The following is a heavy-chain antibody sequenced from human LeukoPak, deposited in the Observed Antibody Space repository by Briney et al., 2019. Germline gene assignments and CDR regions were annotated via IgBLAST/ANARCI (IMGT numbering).Heavy chain of an antibody. D-gene: IGHD2-2*01. CDR2: MNPNSGNT. J-gene: IGHJ5*02. CDR3: ARGYSINCSSTSCNHYLNWFDP. CDR1: GYTFTSYD. V-gene: IGHV1-8*01. Sequence: GASVKVSCKASGYTFTSYDINWVRQATGQGLEWMGWMNPNSGNTGYAQKFQGRVTMTRNTPIGTAYMELSSLRSEDTAVYYCARGYSINCSSTSCNHYLNWFDPWGQGTLVTVSS.